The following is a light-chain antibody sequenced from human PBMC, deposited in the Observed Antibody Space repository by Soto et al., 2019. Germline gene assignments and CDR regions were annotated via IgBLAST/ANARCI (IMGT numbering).Light chain of an antibody. V-gene: IGKV1-39*01. Sequence: DLPVTQSPSPLSASVVDRVTITCRANQSISTWLAWYQQKPGKAPNLLIYDISTLQSGVPSRFSGSGSGTDFTLTISSLQHEDFATYYCQQSYYNPTFGQGTKVDIK. CDR1: QSISTW. J-gene: IGKJ1*01. CDR2: DIS. CDR3: QQSYYNPT.